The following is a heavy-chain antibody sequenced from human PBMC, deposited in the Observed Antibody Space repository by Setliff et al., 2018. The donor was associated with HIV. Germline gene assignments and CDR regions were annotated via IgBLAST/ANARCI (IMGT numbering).Heavy chain of an antibody. CDR1: GYSFTKFW. CDR2: IYPSDSDT. V-gene: IGHV5-51*01. J-gene: IGHJ4*02. CDR3: ARTSGARTTDY. Sequence: GESLKISCQASGYSFTKFWIGWVRQMPGKGLGWMGIIYPSDSDTRYSPSFQGHVTISVDKSISTVYLQWSNLKASDSAMYYCARTSGARTTDYWGQGTLVTVSS. D-gene: IGHD1-1*01.